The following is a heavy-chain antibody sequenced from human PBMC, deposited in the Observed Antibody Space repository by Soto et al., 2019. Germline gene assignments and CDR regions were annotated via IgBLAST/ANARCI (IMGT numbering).Heavy chain of an antibody. J-gene: IGHJ3*02. CDR2: IGTAGDT. CDR1: GFTFSSYD. D-gene: IGHD4-17*01. Sequence: EVQLVESGGGLVQPGGSLRLSCAASGFTFSSYDMHWVRQATGKGLEWVSAIGTAGDTYYPGSVKGRFTISRENAKNSVYLQMNSLRAGDTAVYYCARQGDYLAFDIWGQGTMVTVSS. CDR3: ARQGDYLAFDI. V-gene: IGHV3-13*04.